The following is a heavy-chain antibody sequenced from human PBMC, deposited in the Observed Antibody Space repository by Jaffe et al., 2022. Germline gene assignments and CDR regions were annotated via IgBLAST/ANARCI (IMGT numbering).Heavy chain of an antibody. CDR3: AHASFFYNPGMYSFGSFDY. J-gene: IGHJ4*02. CDR2: IYWDDDS. D-gene: IGHD3-10*01. Sequence: QITLKESGPTVVKPTQTLTLTCTFSGFSLSTSGVAVAWIRQPPGKPLEWLALIYWDDDSRYSPSLKNRVAITKDTSRNQVVLTMTHMDPIDTGTYYCAHASFFYNPGMYSFGSFDYWGQGTLITVSS. CDR1: GFSLSTSGVA. V-gene: IGHV2-5*02.